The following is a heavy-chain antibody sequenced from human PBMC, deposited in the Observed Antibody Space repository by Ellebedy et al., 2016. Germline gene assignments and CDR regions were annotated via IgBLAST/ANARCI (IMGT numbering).Heavy chain of an antibody. V-gene: IGHV1-58*01. Sequence: SVKVSXKASGFTFTSSAVQWVRQARGQRLEWIGWIVVGSGNTNYAQKFQERVTITRDMSTSTAYMELSSLRSEDTAVYYCAAPNYDILTGYYSLYYYHYYGMDVWGQGTTVTVSS. J-gene: IGHJ6*02. CDR1: GFTFTSSA. CDR2: IVVGSGNT. D-gene: IGHD3-9*01. CDR3: AAPNYDILTGYYSLYYYHYYGMDV.